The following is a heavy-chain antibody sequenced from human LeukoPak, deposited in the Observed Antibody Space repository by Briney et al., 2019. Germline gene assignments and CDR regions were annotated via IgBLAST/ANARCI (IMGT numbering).Heavy chain of an antibody. CDR3: AKEKGYSDPAYYFDY. J-gene: IGHJ4*02. CDR1: GFTFSSYA. Sequence: GRSLRLSCAASGFTFSSYAMTWVRQAPGKGLEWVSTISGGGVSTYYADSVKGRFTISRDNSKNTLYLQMNSPRAEDTAVYYCAKEKGYSDPAYYFDYWGQGTLVTVSS. V-gene: IGHV3-23*01. D-gene: IGHD4-17*01. CDR2: ISGGGVST.